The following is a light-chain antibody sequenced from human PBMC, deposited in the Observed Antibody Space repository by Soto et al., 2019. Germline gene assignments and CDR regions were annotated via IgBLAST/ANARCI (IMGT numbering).Light chain of an antibody. CDR3: QHNDVYYA. Sequence: DIQMAHSPSTLSASVGDRVTITCRASQSISSYLVWYQEKPGKAPVRLVDMSSILENGIPIRFIGTGSCTSFTLNVSSRQPDDFATYYCQHNDVYYAVGQGT. V-gene: IGKV1-5*03. CDR1: QSISSY. J-gene: IGKJ2*01. CDR2: MSS.